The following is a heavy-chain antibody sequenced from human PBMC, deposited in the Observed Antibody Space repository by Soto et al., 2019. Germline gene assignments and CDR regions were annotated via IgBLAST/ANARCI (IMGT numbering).Heavy chain of an antibody. J-gene: IGHJ5*02. CDR3: ATMTTVRGARP. V-gene: IGHV1-46*01. Sequence: ASVKVSCKGSGDAFTCYCMHWVRQAPGQGLEWMGGMNPSGGSTSYAPKFQGRVTMTRDTSKSAVYLELSTLRSEDTAVYYWATMTTVRGARPWGQGTLDTVSS. CDR2: MNPSGGST. CDR1: GDAFTCYC. D-gene: IGHD3-10*01.